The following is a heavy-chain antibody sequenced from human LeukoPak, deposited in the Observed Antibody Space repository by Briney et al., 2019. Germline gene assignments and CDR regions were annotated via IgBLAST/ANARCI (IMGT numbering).Heavy chain of an antibody. D-gene: IGHD4-23*01. CDR3: ARLKFGVNSSDK. Sequence: ASVKVSCKVSGYESTGYTFPKYGINWIRQAPGQGLEWMGWISVRDGDTNYAQNIQDRVTMTTDTPTRTFYMEVRSLRSDDTAVYYYARLKFGVNSSDKWGQGTLVTVSS. J-gene: IGHJ4*02. CDR2: ISVRDGDT. CDR1: GYESTGYTFPKYG. V-gene: IGHV1-18*01.